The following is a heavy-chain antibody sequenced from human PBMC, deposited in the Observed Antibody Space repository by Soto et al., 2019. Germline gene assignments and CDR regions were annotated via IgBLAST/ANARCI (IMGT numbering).Heavy chain of an antibody. J-gene: IGHJ4*02. CDR3: ARGGYDYVWGSYRPLPFDY. Sequence: ASVKVSCKASGYTFTSYAMHWVRQAPGQRLEWMGWINAGNGNTKYSQKFQGGVTITRDTSASTAYMELSSLRSEDTAVYYCARGGYDYVWGSYRPLPFDYWGQGTLVTVSS. D-gene: IGHD3-16*02. CDR2: INAGNGNT. CDR1: GYTFTSYA. V-gene: IGHV1-3*01.